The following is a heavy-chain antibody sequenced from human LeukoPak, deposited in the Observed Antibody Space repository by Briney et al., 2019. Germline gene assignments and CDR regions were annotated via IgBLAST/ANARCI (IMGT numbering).Heavy chain of an antibody. CDR2: IIPILGIA. Sequence: SVKVSCKASGGTFSSYAISWVRQAPGQGLEWMGRIIPILGIANYAQKFQGRVTITADKSTSTAYMELSSLRSEDTAVYYCARDGVYGSGSYFRGFDPWGQGTLVTVSS. CDR3: ARDGVYGSGSYFRGFDP. D-gene: IGHD3-10*01. V-gene: IGHV1-69*04. J-gene: IGHJ5*02. CDR1: GGTFSSYA.